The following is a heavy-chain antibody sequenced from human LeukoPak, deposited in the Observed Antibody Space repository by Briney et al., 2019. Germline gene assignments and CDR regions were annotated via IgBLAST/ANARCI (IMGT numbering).Heavy chain of an antibody. CDR2: IKSKTDGGTT. Sequence: SGGSLRLSCAASGFTFSNAWMSWVRQAPGKGLEWVGRIKSKTDGGTTDYAAPVKGRFTISRDDSKNTLYLQMNSLKTEDTAVYYCTTDSDSNWRGPNYWGQGTLVTVSS. J-gene: IGHJ4*02. D-gene: IGHD4-11*01. V-gene: IGHV3-15*01. CDR1: GFTFSNAW. CDR3: TTDSDSNWRGPNY.